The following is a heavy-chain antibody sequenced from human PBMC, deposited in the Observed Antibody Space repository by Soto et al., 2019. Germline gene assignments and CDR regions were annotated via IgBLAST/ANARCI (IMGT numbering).Heavy chain of an antibody. J-gene: IGHJ6*02. Sequence: SETLSLTCAFSGGSISSSNWWSWVRQPPGKGLEWIGEIYHSGSTNYNPSLKSRVTISVDTSKNQFSLKLSSVTAADTAVYYCARSRGGGSGRSHYYGMDVWGQGTTVTVSS. V-gene: IGHV4-4*02. CDR3: ARSRGGGSGRSHYYGMDV. CDR2: IYHSGST. CDR1: GGSISSSNW. D-gene: IGHD3-10*01.